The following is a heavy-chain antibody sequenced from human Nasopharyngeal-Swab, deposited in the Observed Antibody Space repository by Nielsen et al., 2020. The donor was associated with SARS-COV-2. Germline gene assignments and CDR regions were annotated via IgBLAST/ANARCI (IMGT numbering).Heavy chain of an antibody. CDR2: INSDGSST. V-gene: IGHV3-74*01. CDR3: TRGANGYNFGYYYYGMDV. Sequence: VRQAPGKGLVWVSRINSDGSSTSYADSVKGRFTISRDNAKSTLYLQMNSLRAEDTAVYYCTRGANGYNFGYYYYGMDVWGQGTTVTVSS. D-gene: IGHD5-24*01. J-gene: IGHJ6*02.